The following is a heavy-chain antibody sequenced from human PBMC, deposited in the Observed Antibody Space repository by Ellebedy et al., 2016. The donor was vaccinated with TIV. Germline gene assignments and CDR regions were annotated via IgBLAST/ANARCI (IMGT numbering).Heavy chain of an antibody. V-gene: IGHV3-23*01. D-gene: IGHD1-26*01. CDR1: GFTFNSYA. J-gene: IGHJ4*02. CDR2: ISNTGSRT. Sequence: PGGSLRLSCAASGFTFNSYAMSWVRQAPGKGLEWVSTISNTGSRTYYADSVEGRFIISRDNSKRTLYLQMNSLRAEDTAVYYCAREGGSYTHYFDYWGQGTLVTVSS. CDR3: AREGGSYTHYFDY.